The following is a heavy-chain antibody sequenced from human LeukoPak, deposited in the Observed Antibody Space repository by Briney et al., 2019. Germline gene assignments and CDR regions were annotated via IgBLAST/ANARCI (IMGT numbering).Heavy chain of an antibody. CDR3: SRQIRATTDYFDY. D-gene: IGHD5-12*01. CDR1: GFTFGDYA. V-gene: IGHV3-49*04. J-gene: IGHJ4*02. CDR2: IRSKTYGGTT. Sequence: QPGRSLRISCTASGFTFGDYAMNWVRQAPGKGLEWVGFIRSKTYGGTTAYAASVRGRFTISRDDSKNIAYLQMNSLKTEDTGVYYCSRQIRATTDYFDYWGQGTLVTVPS.